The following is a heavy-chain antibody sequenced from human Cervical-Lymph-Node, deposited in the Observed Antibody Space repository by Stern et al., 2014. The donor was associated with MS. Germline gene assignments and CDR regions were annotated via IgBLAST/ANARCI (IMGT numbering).Heavy chain of an antibody. CDR2: IYYSGNT. Sequence: QLQLQESGPGLVKPSETLSLTCLISGGSISTYYWSWVRQPPGKGLDWIGYIYYSGNTNYSPSLKSRVAMSVDTSKNQFSLKLGSVTAADTAVYFCARDDGYSGYDSWGQGTLVTVSS. CDR3: ARDDGYSGYDS. CDR1: GGSISTYY. D-gene: IGHD5-12*01. V-gene: IGHV4-59*01. J-gene: IGHJ4*02.